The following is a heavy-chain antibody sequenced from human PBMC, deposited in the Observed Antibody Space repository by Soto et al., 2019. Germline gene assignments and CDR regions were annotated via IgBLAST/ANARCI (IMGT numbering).Heavy chain of an antibody. Sequence: PGGSLRLSCAASGFTFSSYAMSWVRQAPGKGLEWVSAISGSGGSTYYADSVKGRFTISRDNSKNTLYLQMNSLRAEDTAVYYCAKDLFVGHKDIVVVPALGYYFDYWGQGTLVTVSS. CDR2: ISGSGGST. V-gene: IGHV3-23*01. J-gene: IGHJ4*02. D-gene: IGHD2-2*01. CDR3: AKDLFVGHKDIVVVPALGYYFDY. CDR1: GFTFSSYA.